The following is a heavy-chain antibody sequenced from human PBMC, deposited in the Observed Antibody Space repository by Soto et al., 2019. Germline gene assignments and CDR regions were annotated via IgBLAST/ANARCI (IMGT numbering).Heavy chain of an antibody. V-gene: IGHV1-69*06. CDR1: GGTFSSYA. Sequence: QVQLVQSGAEVKKPGSSVKVSCKASGGTFSSYAISWVRQAPGQGLEWMGGIIPIFGTANYEQKFQGRVTITADKSTRRAYLERISLRSEDTDVYYCAGGVCSGGSCSSHSYYYYGMDVWGQGTTVTGSS. CDR3: AGGVCSGGSCSSHSYYYYGMDV. D-gene: IGHD2-15*01. CDR2: IIPIFGTA. J-gene: IGHJ6*02.